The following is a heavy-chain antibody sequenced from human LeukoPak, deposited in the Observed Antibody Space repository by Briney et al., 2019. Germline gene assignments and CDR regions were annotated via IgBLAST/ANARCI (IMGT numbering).Heavy chain of an antibody. J-gene: IGHJ6*03. CDR1: GFTFSSYG. D-gene: IGHD6-6*01. CDR2: ISYDGSNK. V-gene: IGHV3-30*18. CDR3: AKAHPSGSSHYYYYMDV. Sequence: PGGSLRLSCAASGFTFSSYGMHWVRQAPGKGLEWVAVISYDGSNKYYADSVKGRFTISRDNSKNTLYLQMNSLRAEDTAVYYCAKAHPSGSSHYYYYMDVWGKGTTVTVSS.